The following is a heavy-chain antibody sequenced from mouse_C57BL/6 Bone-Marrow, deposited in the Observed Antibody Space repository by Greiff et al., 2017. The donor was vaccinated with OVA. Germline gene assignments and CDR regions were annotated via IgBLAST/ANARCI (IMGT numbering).Heavy chain of an antibody. CDR1: GFTFSSYA. Sequence: EVQVVESGGGLVKPGGSLKLSCAASGFTFSSYAMSWVRQTPEKRLEWVATISAGGSYTYYTDNVKGRFTIARDNAKNNLYLQMSHLTSEDTAMYYGAREGVGAEDWLAYWGQGTLVTVSA. CDR3: AREGVGAEDWLAY. CDR2: ISAGGSYT. J-gene: IGHJ3*01. D-gene: IGHD1-1*01. V-gene: IGHV5-4*01.